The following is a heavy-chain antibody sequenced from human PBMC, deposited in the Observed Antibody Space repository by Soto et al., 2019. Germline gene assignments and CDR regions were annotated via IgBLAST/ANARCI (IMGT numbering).Heavy chain of an antibody. CDR2: IYYSGST. D-gene: IGHD5-18*01. J-gene: IGHJ4*02. CDR3: ASSIDTAIALDY. V-gene: IGHV4-31*03. CDR1: GGSISSGGYY. Sequence: SETLSLTCTVSGGSISSGGYYWSWIRQHPGKGLEWIGYIYYSGSTYYNLSLKSRVTISVDTSKNQFSLKLSSVTAADTAVYYCASSIDTAIALDYWGQGTLVTVSS.